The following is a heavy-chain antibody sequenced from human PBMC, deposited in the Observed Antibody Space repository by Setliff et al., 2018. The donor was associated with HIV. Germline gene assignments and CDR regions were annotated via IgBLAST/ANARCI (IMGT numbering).Heavy chain of an antibody. CDR2: INHSGST. J-gene: IGHJ4*02. CDR3: ARRARFCTSATCYRHFDV. Sequence: SETLSLTCAVYGGSFSANYWSWIRQVPGKGLEWIGEINHSGSTNYNPSLQRRVIMSVDTSAKQFYLKVNSVTAADTAVYFCARRARFCTSATCYRHFDVWGEGTLVTVSS. CDR1: GGSFSANY. V-gene: IGHV4-34*01. D-gene: IGHD2-2*01.